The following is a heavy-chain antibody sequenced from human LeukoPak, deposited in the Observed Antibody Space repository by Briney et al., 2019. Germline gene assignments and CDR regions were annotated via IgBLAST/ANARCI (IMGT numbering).Heavy chain of an antibody. CDR3: ARDGADYENWFDP. CDR1: GGSISSYF. CDR2: IYYSGST. J-gene: IGHJ5*02. D-gene: IGHD4-17*01. V-gene: IGHV4-59*01. Sequence: SETLSLTCTVSGGSISSYFWSWIRQPPGEGLEWIGYIYYSGSTNYNPSLKSRVTISVDTSKNQFSLKLSSVTAADTAVYYCARDGADYENWFDPWGQGTPVTVSS.